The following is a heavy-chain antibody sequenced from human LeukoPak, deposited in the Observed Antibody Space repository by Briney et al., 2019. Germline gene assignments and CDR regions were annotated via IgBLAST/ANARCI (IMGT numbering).Heavy chain of an antibody. CDR3: ASVPLVTIFGVVTEYYFDY. J-gene: IGHJ4*02. CDR1: GGSISNNY. D-gene: IGHD3-3*01. CDR2: IYYSGST. Sequence: SETLSLTCTVSGGSISNNYWSWIRQPPGKGLERIGYIYYSGSTNYNPSLKSRVTISVDTSKNQFSLKLSSVTAADTAVYYCASVPLVTIFGVVTEYYFDYWGQGTLVTVSS. V-gene: IGHV4-59*01.